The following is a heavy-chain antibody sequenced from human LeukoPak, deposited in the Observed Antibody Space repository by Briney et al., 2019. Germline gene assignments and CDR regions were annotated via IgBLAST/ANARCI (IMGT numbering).Heavy chain of an antibody. Sequence: GGSLRLSCAASGFTFSSYEMNWVRQAPGKGLEWVSYISSSGSTTHYADSVKGRFTISRDNAKNSLYLQMNSLRAEDTAVYYCARYNYDSSCYYCDWGQGTLVTDCS. CDR1: GFTFSSYE. V-gene: IGHV3-48*03. D-gene: IGHD3-22*01. J-gene: IGHJ4*02. CDR2: ISSSGSTT. CDR3: ARYNYDSSCYYCD.